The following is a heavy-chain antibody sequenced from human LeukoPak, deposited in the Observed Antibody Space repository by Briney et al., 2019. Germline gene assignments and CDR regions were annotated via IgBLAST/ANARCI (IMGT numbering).Heavy chain of an antibody. Sequence: PSETLSLTCTVSGGSISSSSYYWGWIRQPPGKGLEWIGSIYYSGSTYYNPSPKSRVTISVDTSKNQFSLKLSSVTAADTAVYYCARPLFSSGSISYWGQGTLVTVSS. CDR1: GGSISSSSYY. D-gene: IGHD6-19*01. CDR3: ARPLFSSGSISY. V-gene: IGHV4-39*01. J-gene: IGHJ4*02. CDR2: IYYSGST.